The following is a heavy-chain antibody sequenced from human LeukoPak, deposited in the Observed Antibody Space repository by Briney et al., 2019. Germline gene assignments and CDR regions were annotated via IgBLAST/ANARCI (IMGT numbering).Heavy chain of an antibody. CDR3: ARGGHYYDSSGYYNY. V-gene: IGHV1-69*13. Sequence: GASVKVSCKASGYTFTGYYMHWVRQAPGQGLEWMGGIIPIFGTANYAQKFQGRVTITADESTSTAYMELSSLRSEDTAVYYCARGGHYYDSSGYYNYWGQGTLVTVSS. D-gene: IGHD3-22*01. J-gene: IGHJ4*02. CDR2: IIPIFGTA. CDR1: GYTFTGYY.